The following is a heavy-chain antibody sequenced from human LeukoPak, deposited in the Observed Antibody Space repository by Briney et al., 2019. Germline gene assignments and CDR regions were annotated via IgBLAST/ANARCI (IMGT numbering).Heavy chain of an antibody. CDR2: IYYSGST. V-gene: IGHV4-30-4*08. D-gene: IGHD3-3*01. CDR1: GGSIRSSYYY. CDR3: ARAGTYDFWSGRYWFDP. J-gene: IGHJ5*02. Sequence: PSETLSLTCTVSGGSIRSSYYYWGWIRQPPGKGLEWIGYIYYSGSTYYNPSLKSRVTISVDTSKNQFSLKLSSVTAADTAVYYCARAGTYDFWSGRYWFDPWGQGTLVTVSS.